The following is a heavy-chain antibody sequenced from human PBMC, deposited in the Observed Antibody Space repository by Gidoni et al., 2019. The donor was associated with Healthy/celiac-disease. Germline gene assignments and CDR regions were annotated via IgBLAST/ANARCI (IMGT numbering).Heavy chain of an antibody. CDR2: ISGSGVSP. CDR3: AKKPSGEAY. D-gene: IGHD3-10*01. CDR1: GFTFSRYA. V-gene: IGHV3-23*01. J-gene: IGHJ4*02. Sequence: EVPLLASGGGLSQPGGSLSLCCAASGFTFSRYAIGWDRLTPGKGLGWGSAISGSGVSPYYADAVKCRFTISIDNSKNTLYLQMNSLRAEDTAVYYCAKKPSGEAYWGQGTLVTVSA.